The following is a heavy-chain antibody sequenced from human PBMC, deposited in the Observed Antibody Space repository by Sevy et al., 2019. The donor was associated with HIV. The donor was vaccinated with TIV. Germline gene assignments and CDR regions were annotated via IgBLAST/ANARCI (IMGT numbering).Heavy chain of an antibody. CDR1: GFTFRSYA. CDR3: GRVVGQWLIDTYGMDV. D-gene: IGHD6-19*01. J-gene: IGHJ6*02. Sequence: GGSLRLSCEAAGFTFRSYAMHWVRQAPGKGLEWVELIGFDGSYHYHADSVKGRFNISRDNSKNTLFLEMNSLTPEDTAVYYCGRVVGQWLIDTYGMDVWGQGTTVTVSS. V-gene: IGHV3-30*04. CDR2: IGFDGSYH.